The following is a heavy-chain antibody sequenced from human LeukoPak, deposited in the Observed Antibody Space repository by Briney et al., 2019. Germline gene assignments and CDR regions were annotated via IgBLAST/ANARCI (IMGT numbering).Heavy chain of an antibody. CDR3: AKTEHNWFDP. Sequence: SETLSLTCTVSGGSISSYYWSWIRQPPGKGLEWIGYIYYSGSTNYNPSLKSRVTISVDTSKNQFSLRLTSVTAADTAVYYCAKTEHNWFDPWGQGTLVIVSS. V-gene: IGHV4-59*01. CDR1: GGSISSYY. J-gene: IGHJ5*02. D-gene: IGHD1-1*01. CDR2: IYYSGST.